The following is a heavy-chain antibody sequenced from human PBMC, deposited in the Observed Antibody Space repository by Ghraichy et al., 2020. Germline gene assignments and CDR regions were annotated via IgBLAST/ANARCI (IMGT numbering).Heavy chain of an antibody. CDR2: IYYSGST. D-gene: IGHD5-12*01. V-gene: IGHV4-39*01. CDR3: ARLVRGYSAYDLRDY. Sequence: ESLNISCTVSGGSISSTSYYWGWIRQPPGKGLEWIGSIYYSGSTYYNPSLKSRVIISVDTSKNQFSLKLSSVTAADTAVYYFARLVRGYSAYDLRDYWGQGTLVTVSS. J-gene: IGHJ4*02. CDR1: GGSISSTSYY.